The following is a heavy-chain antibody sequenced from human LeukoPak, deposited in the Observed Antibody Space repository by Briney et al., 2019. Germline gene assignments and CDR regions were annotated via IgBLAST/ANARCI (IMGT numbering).Heavy chain of an antibody. D-gene: IGHD3-3*01. CDR3: ARGGTLRSNDY. J-gene: IGHJ4*02. CDR2: IYYSGST. Sequence: PSETLSLTCTVSGGSISSSNWWSWVRQPPGKGLEWIGYIYYSGSTYYNPSLKSRVTISVDTSKNQFSLKLSSVTAADTAVYYCARGGTLRSNDYWGQETLVTVSS. CDR1: GGSISSSNW. V-gene: IGHV4-4*02.